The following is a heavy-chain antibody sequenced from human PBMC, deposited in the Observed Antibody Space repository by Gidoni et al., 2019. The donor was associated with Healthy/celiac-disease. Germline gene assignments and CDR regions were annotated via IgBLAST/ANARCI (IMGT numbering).Heavy chain of an antibody. D-gene: IGHD2-21*02. CDR1: GYSCTSYW. V-gene: IGHV5-51*01. CDR2: LYPGDSDT. Sequence: EVQLVQSGAEVKKPGESLKIYGKGSGYSCTSYWIGWVRPMPGKGREWMGILYPGDSDTRSRPSFQGQVTISADKSIRTAYLQWSSLKASDTAMYYCARTAYCGGDCYFDAFDIWGQGTMVTVSS. J-gene: IGHJ3*02. CDR3: ARTAYCGGDCYFDAFDI.